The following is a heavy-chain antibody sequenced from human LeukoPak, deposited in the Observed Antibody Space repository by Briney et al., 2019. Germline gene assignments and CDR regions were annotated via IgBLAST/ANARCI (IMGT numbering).Heavy chain of an antibody. CDR1: GFTFSSYS. CDR3: ARDMWAPKWYFDL. CDR2: ISSDDTTI. J-gene: IGHJ2*01. D-gene: IGHD1-26*01. Sequence: GGSLRLSCVASGFTFSSYSMNWVRQPPGKGPEWVSYISSDDTTIYYADSVKGRFTISSDNAKDSLYLQMNSLRDEDTAVYYCARDMWAPKWYFDLWGRGTLVTVSS. V-gene: IGHV3-48*02.